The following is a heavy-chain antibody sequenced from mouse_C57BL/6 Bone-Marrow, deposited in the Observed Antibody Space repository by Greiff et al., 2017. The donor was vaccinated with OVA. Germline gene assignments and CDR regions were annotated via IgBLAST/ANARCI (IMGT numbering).Heavy chain of an antibody. V-gene: IGHV1-55*01. J-gene: IGHJ2*01. CDR2: IYPGSGST. Sequence: QVQLQQPGAELVKPGASVKMSCKASGYTFTSYWIIWVKQRPGQGLEWIGDIYPGSGSTNYNEKFKGKATLTVDTSSSTAYMQLSSLTSEDSAVYDCARWRIDYDYDEDDWGQGTTLTVSS. D-gene: IGHD2-4*01. CDR3: ARWRIDYDYDEDD. CDR1: GYTFTSYW.